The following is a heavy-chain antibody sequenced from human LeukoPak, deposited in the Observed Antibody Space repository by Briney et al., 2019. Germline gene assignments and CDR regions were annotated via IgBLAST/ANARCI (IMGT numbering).Heavy chain of an antibody. CDR1: GFTFSSYA. CDR3: ARVGWGI. Sequence: PGGSLRLSCAASGFTFSSYAMHWVRQAPGKGLEYVSAISSNGGSTYYANSVKGRFTISRDNSKNTLYLQMGSLRAEDMAVYYCARVGWGIWGQGTMVTVSS. CDR2: ISSNGGST. J-gene: IGHJ3*02. V-gene: IGHV3-64*01. D-gene: IGHD3-16*01.